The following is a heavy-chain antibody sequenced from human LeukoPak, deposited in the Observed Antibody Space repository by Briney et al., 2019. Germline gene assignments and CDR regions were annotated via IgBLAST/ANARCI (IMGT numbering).Heavy chain of an antibody. CDR1: GGPISSSNW. CDR3: ARDLQAAAGTGPFDY. CDR2: IYHSGST. J-gene: IGHJ4*02. D-gene: IGHD6-13*01. Sequence: SGTLSLTCAVSGGPISSSNWWSWVRQPPGKGLEWIGEIYHSGSTNYNPSLKSRVTISVDKSKNQFSLKLSSVTAADTAVYYCARDLQAAAGTGPFDYWGQGTLVTVSS. V-gene: IGHV4-4*02.